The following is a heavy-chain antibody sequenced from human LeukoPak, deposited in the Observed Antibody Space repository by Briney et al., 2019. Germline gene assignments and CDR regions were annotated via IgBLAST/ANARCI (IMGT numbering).Heavy chain of an antibody. CDR2: IWYGGSNK. V-gene: IGHV3-30*02. CDR1: GFTFSSYG. D-gene: IGHD6-6*01. J-gene: IGHJ4*02. Sequence: GGSLRLSCAASGFTFSSYGMHWFRQAPGKGLEWVAVIWYGGSNKYYADSVKGRFTISRDNSKNTLYLQMNSLRAEDTAVYYCAKDSYSSSSWVDYWGQGTLVTVSS. CDR3: AKDSYSSSSWVDY.